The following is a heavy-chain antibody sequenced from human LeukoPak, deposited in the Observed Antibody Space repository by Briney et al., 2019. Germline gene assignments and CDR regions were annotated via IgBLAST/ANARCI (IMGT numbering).Heavy chain of an antibody. J-gene: IGHJ4*02. V-gene: IGHV1-18*01. CDR1: GYTFNTYA. CDR2: INPYNGGT. Sequence: ASVKVSCTASGYTFNTYAISWVRQAPGQGLEWMGWINPYNGGTHYAQKFQGRVTMTRDTSISTAYIELSSLRSDDTAVYYCARVQHLDYWGQGTLVTVSS. D-gene: IGHD6-13*01. CDR3: ARVQHLDY.